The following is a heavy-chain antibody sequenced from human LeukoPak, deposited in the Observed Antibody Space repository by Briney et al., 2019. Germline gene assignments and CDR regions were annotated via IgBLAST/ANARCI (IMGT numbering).Heavy chain of an antibody. J-gene: IGHJ6*02. Sequence: GGSLRLSCAASGFTFSSYGMHWVRQAPGKGLEWVAVISYDERNKYYADSVKGRFTISRDNSKNTLYLQMNSLRAEDTAVYYCARDLGYASETNYGMDVWGQGTTVTVFS. D-gene: IGHD3-10*01. V-gene: IGHV3-30*03. CDR2: ISYDERNK. CDR1: GFTFSSYG. CDR3: ARDLGYASETNYGMDV.